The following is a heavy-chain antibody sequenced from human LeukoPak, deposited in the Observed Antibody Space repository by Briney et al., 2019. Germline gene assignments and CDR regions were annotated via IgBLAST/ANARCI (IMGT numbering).Heavy chain of an antibody. Sequence: PGGSLRLSCAASGFTFSSYAMSWVRQAPGKGLEWVSAISGSGGSTYYADSVKGRFTISRDNSKNTLYLQMNSLRAEDTAVYYCAKGGRDIVVVPATMARYYFYYMDVWGKATTVTVPS. J-gene: IGHJ6*03. CDR2: ISGSGGST. CDR3: AKGGRDIVVVPATMARYYFYYMDV. D-gene: IGHD2-2*01. CDR1: GFTFSSYA. V-gene: IGHV3-23*01.